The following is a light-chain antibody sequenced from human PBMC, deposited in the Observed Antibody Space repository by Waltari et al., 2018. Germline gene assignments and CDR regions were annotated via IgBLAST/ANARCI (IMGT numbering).Light chain of an antibody. J-gene: IGKJ4*01. CDR2: HAS. Sequence: EIVLTQSPATLSLSPGERAHPSCRASQSVSTFLAWYQQKPGQSPRLLIYHASNRATGIPARFSGRGSGTNFTLTISSLEPEDFAVYYCQQRANWPPLSFGGGTRVEIK. V-gene: IGKV3-11*01. CDR3: QQRANWPPLS. CDR1: QSVSTF.